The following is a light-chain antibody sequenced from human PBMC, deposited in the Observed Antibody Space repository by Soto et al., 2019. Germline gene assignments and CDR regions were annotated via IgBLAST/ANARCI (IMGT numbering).Light chain of an antibody. CDR2: GAS. V-gene: IGKV3-15*01. CDR1: QSVGDR. J-gene: IGKJ4*01. CDR3: QQHNSWPLT. Sequence: EVVMTQSPATLSVSPGERATLSCRASQSVGDRVAWYQQKPGQPPRLLIYGASTRATGIPARFSGSGSEAEFTLTISSLQSEDLAVYYCQQHNSWPLTFGGGTKVEI.